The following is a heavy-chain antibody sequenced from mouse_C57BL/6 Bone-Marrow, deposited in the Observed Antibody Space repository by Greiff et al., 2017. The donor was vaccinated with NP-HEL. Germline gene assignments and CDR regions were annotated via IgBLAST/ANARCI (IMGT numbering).Heavy chain of an antibody. CDR1: GYTFTDHT. CDR2: IYPRDGST. V-gene: IGHV1-78*01. D-gene: IGHD3-2*02. CDR3: ARQLRDAYYAMDY. J-gene: IGHJ4*01. Sequence: VKVVESDAELVKPGASVKISCKVSGYTFTDHTIHWMKQRPEQGLEWIGYIYPRDGSTKYNEKFKGKATLTADKSSSTAYMQLNSLTSEDSAVYFCARQLRDAYYAMDYWGQGTSVTVSS.